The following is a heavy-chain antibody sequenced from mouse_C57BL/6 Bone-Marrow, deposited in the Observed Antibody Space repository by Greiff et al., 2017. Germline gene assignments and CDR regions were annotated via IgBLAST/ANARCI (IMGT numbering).Heavy chain of an antibody. D-gene: IGHD3-2*02. CDR3: ARLDSSGPFAY. V-gene: IGHV5-6*01. CDR2: LSSGGSYT. CDR1: GFTFSSYG. J-gene: IGHJ3*01. Sequence: EVKLVESGGDLVKPGGSLKLSCAASGFTFSSYGMSWVRQTPDKRLEWVATLSSGGSYTYYPDSVKGRFTISRDNAKNTLYLQMSSLKSEDTAMYYCARLDSSGPFAYWGQGTLVTVSA.